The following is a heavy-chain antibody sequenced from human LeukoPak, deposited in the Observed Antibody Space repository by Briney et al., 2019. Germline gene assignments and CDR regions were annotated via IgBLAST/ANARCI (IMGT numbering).Heavy chain of an antibody. CDR2: IYSGGTT. CDR1: GFTVSSNY. D-gene: IGHD3-22*01. J-gene: IGHJ4*02. V-gene: IGHV3-53*01. Sequence: PGGSLRLSCAASGFTVSSNYMSWVRQAPGKGLEWVSVIYSGGTTYYADSVKGRFTISRDNSKSTLYLQMNSLRAEDTAVYYCARMLTSSGYYVDYWGQGTLVTVSS. CDR3: ARMLTSSGYYVDY.